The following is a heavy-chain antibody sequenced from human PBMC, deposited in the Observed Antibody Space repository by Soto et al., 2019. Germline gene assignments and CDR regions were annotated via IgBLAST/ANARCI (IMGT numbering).Heavy chain of an antibody. D-gene: IGHD1-7*01. Sequence: GGSLILSCAASGFTFSSYWMSWVRQAPGKGLEWVANIKQDGSEKYYVDSVKGRFTISRDNAKNSLYLQMNSLRAEDTAVYYCARERILYNWNYNNWFDPWGQGTLVTVSS. V-gene: IGHV3-7*01. CDR2: IKQDGSEK. CDR1: GFTFSSYW. J-gene: IGHJ5*02. CDR3: ARERILYNWNYNNWFDP.